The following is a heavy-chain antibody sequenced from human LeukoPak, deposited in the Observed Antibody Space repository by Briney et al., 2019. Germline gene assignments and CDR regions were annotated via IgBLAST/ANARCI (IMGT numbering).Heavy chain of an antibody. CDR1: GYTFSSYW. CDR2: IYPDDSDT. CDR3: ARLAYCSNDVCYSNYYYSMDV. J-gene: IGHJ6*03. Sequence: GESLKISCKGSGYTFSSYWIGWVRQMPGKGLEWMGIIYPDDSDTRYSPSFQGQVTISADKSISTAYLQWSSLRASDTAMYYCARLAYCSNDVCYSNYYYSMDVWGKGTTVTVSS. V-gene: IGHV5-51*01. D-gene: IGHD2-8*01.